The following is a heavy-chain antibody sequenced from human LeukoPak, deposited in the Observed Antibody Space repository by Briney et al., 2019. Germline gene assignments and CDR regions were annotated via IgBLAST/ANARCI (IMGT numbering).Heavy chain of an antibody. CDR1: GFTFTSTA. Sequence: GTSVKVSCKASGFTFTSTAMQWVRQARGQRLEWIGWIVVGSGNTNYAQKFQERVTITSDMSTSTAYMELSSLRSEDTAVYYCAAGGGIVGATTAFDIWGQGTMVTVSS. CDR2: IVVGSGNT. CDR3: AAGGGIVGATTAFDI. V-gene: IGHV1-58*02. J-gene: IGHJ3*02. D-gene: IGHD1-26*01.